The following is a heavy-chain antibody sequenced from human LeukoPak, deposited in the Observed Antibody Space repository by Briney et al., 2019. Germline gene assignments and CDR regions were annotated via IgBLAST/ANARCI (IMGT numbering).Heavy chain of an antibody. CDR3: ARANIVVVVAATENYMDV. J-gene: IGHJ6*03. CDR2: IGSSGDIT. Sequence: GGSLRLSCAASGFTFSSYAMSWVRQAPGMGLEWVSSIGSSGDITYYADSVKGRFTISRDNSKNSLYLQMNSLRAEDTAVYYCARANIVVVVAATENYMDVWGKGTTVTISS. V-gene: IGHV3-23*01. CDR1: GFTFSSYA. D-gene: IGHD2-15*01.